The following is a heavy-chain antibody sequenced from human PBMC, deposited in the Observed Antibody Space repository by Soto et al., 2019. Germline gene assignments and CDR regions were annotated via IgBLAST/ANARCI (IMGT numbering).Heavy chain of an antibody. D-gene: IGHD2-2*01. J-gene: IGHJ6*03. Sequence: EVQLLESGGGLVQPGGSLRLSCAASGFTFGSYAMNWLRQAPGRGLECVSFISGSGRTTYYADSVKGRFTVSRDNSKNTLYLQMNSVRAEDTALYYCAKFRGPAYSYYSMGVWGKGTTVTVSS. CDR2: ISGSGRTT. V-gene: IGHV3-23*01. CDR1: GFTFGSYA. CDR3: AKFRGPAYSYYSMGV.